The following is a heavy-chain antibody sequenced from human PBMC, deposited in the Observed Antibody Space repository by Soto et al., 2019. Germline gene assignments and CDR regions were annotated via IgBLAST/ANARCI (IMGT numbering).Heavy chain of an antibody. J-gene: IGHJ4*02. V-gene: IGHV3-21*01. D-gene: IGHD2-21*02. Sequence: LRLSEVTSGFTCRNFEWNWVRQAPGKGLEWVSSISSSDKYIYYADSVKGRFTISRDNAKNSLSLQMNSLRADDTAVYYCARVFCRGDCYSPLDYWGQGTLVTVSS. CDR1: GFTCRNFE. CDR2: ISSSDKYI. CDR3: ARVFCRGDCYSPLDY.